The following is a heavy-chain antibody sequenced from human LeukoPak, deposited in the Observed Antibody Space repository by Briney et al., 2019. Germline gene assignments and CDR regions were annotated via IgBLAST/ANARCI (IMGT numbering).Heavy chain of an antibody. D-gene: IGHD3-10*01. J-gene: IGHJ4*02. CDR2: IYYSGST. CDR3: ARGPLLAPFDY. CDR1: GGSISSGGLY. V-gene: IGHV4-30-4*01. Sequence: SQTLSLTCTVSGGSISSGGLYWTWIRQPPGKGLEWIGYIYYSGSTYYNPSLKSGVNLSVDTSQKQSSLKLSSVNPAEPAVYCCARGPLLAPFDYWGEGTLVTVSP.